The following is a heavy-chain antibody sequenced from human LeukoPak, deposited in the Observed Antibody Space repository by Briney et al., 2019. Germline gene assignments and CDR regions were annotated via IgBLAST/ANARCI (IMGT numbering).Heavy chain of an antibody. CDR2: IIPIFGTA. Sequence: AASVKVSCKASGGTFSSYAVSWVRQAPGQGLEWMGGIIPIFGTANYAQKFQGRVTITTDESTSTAYMELSSRRSEDTAVYYCARDYDYDGSGSYFFDPWGQGTLVTVSS. D-gene: IGHD3-10*01. J-gene: IGHJ5*02. CDR1: GGTFSSYA. V-gene: IGHV1-69*05. CDR3: ARDYDYDGSGSYFFDP.